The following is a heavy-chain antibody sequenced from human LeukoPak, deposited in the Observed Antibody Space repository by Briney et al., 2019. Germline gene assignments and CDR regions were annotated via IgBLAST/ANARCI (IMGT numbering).Heavy chain of an antibody. CDR2: ISGSGGST. D-gene: IGHD3-22*01. CDR3: AKDQRVVVIRSWFDP. CDR1: GFTFSSYA. V-gene: IGHV3-23*01. J-gene: IGHJ5*02. Sequence: GGSLRLSCAASGFTFSSYAMSWVRQALGKGLEWVSGISGSGGSTNYADSVKGRFTISRDNSKNTLYLQMNSLRAEDTAVYYCAKDQRVVVIRSWFDPWGQGTLVTVSS.